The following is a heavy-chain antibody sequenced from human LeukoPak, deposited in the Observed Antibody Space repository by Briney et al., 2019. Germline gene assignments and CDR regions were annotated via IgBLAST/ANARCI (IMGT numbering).Heavy chain of an antibody. V-gene: IGHV3-30*04. CDR3: ARDTFYY. J-gene: IGHJ4*02. CDR1: GFTFSSYA. CDR2: ISYDGSNK. Sequence: GGSLRLSCAASGFTFSSYAMHWVRQAPGKGLEWVAVISYDGSNKYYADSVKGRFTISRDNSKNTLYLQMNSLRAEDTAVYYCARDTFYYWGQGTLATVSS.